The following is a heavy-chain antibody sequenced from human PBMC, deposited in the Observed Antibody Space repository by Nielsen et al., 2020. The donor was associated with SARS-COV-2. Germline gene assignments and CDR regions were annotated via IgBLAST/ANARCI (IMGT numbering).Heavy chain of an antibody. Sequence: SETLSLTCTVSGGSISSSSYYWGWIRQPPGKGLEWIGSIYYSGSTYYNPSLKSRVTISVDTSKNQFSLKLSSVTAADTAVYYCARRYCSGGSCLGWFDPWGQGILVTVSS. V-gene: IGHV4-39*07. CDR3: ARRYCSGGSCLGWFDP. J-gene: IGHJ5*02. D-gene: IGHD2-15*01. CDR1: GGSISSSSYY. CDR2: IYYSGST.